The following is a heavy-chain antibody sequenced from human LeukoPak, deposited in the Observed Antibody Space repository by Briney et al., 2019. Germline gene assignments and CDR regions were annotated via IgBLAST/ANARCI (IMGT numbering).Heavy chain of an antibody. CDR1: GYSISSGYY. V-gene: IGHV4-61*02. CDR2: IYTSGST. CDR3: ARGGYDFWSGYDIDY. D-gene: IGHD3-3*01. Sequence: SETLSLTCTVSGYSISSGYYWGWIRQPAGKGLEWIGRIYTSGSTNYNPSLKSRVTISVDTSKNQFSLKLSSVTAADTAVYYCARGGYDFWSGYDIDYWGQGTLVTVSS. J-gene: IGHJ4*02.